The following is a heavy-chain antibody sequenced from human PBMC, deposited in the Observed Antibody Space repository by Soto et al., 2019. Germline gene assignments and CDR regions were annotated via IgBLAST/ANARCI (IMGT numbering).Heavy chain of an antibody. J-gene: IGHJ4*02. V-gene: IGHV3-23*01. CDR1: GFTFRTNP. Sequence: PGGSLRLSCVASGFTFRTNPMSWVRQAPGKGLEWVSAISGSGGSTYYADSVKGRFTISRDNSKNTLYLQMNSLRAEDTAVYYCAKTTTVTTNGFDYWGQGTLVTVSS. D-gene: IGHD4-4*01. CDR2: ISGSGGST. CDR3: AKTTTVTTNGFDY.